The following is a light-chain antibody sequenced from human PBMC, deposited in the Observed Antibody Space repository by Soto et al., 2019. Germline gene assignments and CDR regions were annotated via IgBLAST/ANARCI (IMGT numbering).Light chain of an antibody. CDR2: GAS. CDR3: QQYGSSPQGT. Sequence: EIVLTQSPGTLSLSPGGRATLSCRASQSVSSSYLAWYQQKPGQAPRLLIYGASSRATGIPDRFSGSGSGKDFTLTISRLEPEDFAVYYCQQYGSSPQGTFGQGTKLEIK. CDR1: QSVSSSY. J-gene: IGKJ2*02. V-gene: IGKV3-20*01.